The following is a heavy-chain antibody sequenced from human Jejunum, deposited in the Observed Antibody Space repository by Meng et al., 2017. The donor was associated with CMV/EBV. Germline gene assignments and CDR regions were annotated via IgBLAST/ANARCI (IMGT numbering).Heavy chain of an antibody. Sequence: DVQLVESGGGLVQPGGSLSLSCAVSGFTFGNYWMTWVRQTPGKGLEWVANLKEDGSESQYVDSVKGRFNISRDNPKNSLHLQMNSLRVEDTGVYYCARDDHVFDLWGRGTLVTVSS. J-gene: IGHJ2*01. CDR2: LKEDGSES. CDR1: GFTFGNYW. V-gene: IGHV3-7*04. D-gene: IGHD1-14*01. CDR3: ARDDHVFDL.